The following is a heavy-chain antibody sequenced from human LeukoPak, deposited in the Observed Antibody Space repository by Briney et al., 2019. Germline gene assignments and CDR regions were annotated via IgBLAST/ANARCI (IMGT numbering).Heavy chain of an antibody. J-gene: IGHJ4*02. CDR1: GFTFSSYS. CDR2: ISSSSYI. Sequence: NPGGSLRLSCAASGFTFSSYSMNWVRQAPGKGLEWVSSISSSSYIYYADSVKGRFTISRDNAKNSLYLQMNSLRAEDTAVYYCARGSSSGWYDYWGQGTLVTVSS. D-gene: IGHD6-19*01. V-gene: IGHV3-21*01. CDR3: ARGSSSGWYDY.